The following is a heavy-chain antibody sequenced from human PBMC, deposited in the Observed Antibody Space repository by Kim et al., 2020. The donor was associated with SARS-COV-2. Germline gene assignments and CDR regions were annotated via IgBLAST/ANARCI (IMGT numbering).Heavy chain of an antibody. J-gene: IGHJ3*02. CDR1: GGSISSYY. CDR3: ARSGYDSYARSAFDI. Sequence: SETLSLTCTASGGSISSYYWSWIRQPPGKGLEWIGYIYYSGSTNYNPSLKSRVTISVDTSKNQFSLKLSSVTAADTAVVYCARSGYDSYARSAFDIWCQG. CDR2: IYYSGST. V-gene: IGHV4-59*01. D-gene: IGHD3-22*01.